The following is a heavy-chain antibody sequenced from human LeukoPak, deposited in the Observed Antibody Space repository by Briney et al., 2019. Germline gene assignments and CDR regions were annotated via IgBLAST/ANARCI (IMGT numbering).Heavy chain of an antibody. CDR2: IIPIFGTA. CDR1: GGTFSSYA. D-gene: IGHD5-24*01. CDR3: ARDEMATIPESVYGMDV. J-gene: IGHJ6*02. V-gene: IGHV1-69*13. Sequence: SVKVSCKASGGTFSSYAISWVQQAPGQGLEWMGGIIPIFGTANYAQKFQGRVTITADESTSTAYMELSSLRSEDTAVYYCARDEMATIPESVYGMDVWGQGTTVTVSS.